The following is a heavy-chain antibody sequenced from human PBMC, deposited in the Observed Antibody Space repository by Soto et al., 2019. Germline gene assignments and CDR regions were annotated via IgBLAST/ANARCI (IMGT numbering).Heavy chain of an antibody. CDR2: IIPILGIA. CDR3: AREAYCGGDCYFIDY. V-gene: IGHV1-69*04. CDR1: GGTFSSYT. J-gene: IGHJ4*02. D-gene: IGHD2-21*02. Sequence: SVKVSCKASGGTFSSYTISWVRQAPGQGLEWMGRIIPILGIANYAQKFQGRVTITADKSTNTAYMELSSLRSEDTAVYYCAREAYCGGDCYFIDYWGQGTLVTVSS.